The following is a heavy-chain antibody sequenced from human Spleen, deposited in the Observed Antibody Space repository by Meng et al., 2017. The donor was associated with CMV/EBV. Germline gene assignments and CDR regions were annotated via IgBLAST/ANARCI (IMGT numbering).Heavy chain of an antibody. Sequence: SCAAPGFTFRSFAMSWVRQAPGKGLEWVSVIYSAGSSTYYAESVKGRFTVSRDDSKNTLYLQMSSLRAEDTALYYCVKEKRRGEFDYWGQGTLVTVSS. D-gene: IGHD3-10*01. J-gene: IGHJ4*02. CDR3: VKEKRRGEFDY. CDR1: GFTFRSFA. V-gene: IGHV3-23*03. CDR2: IYSAGSST.